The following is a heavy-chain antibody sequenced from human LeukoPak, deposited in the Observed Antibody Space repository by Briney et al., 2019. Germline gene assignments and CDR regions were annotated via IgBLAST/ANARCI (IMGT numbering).Heavy chain of an antibody. J-gene: IGHJ6*03. Sequence: ASVTVSCKASGGTFSSYAISWVRQAPGQGLEWMGGIIPIFGTANYAQKFQGRVTITADKSTSTAYMELSSLRSEDTAVYYCASRSNYDFWSGYYRVSYYYYMDVWGKGTTVTVSS. V-gene: IGHV1-69*06. D-gene: IGHD3-3*01. CDR3: ASRSNYDFWSGYYRVSYYYYMDV. CDR1: GGTFSSYA. CDR2: IIPIFGTA.